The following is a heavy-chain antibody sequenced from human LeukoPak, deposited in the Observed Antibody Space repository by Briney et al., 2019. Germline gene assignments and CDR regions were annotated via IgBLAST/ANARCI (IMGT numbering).Heavy chain of an antibody. CDR1: GGSISSYY. CDR2: IYYSGST. CDR3: VRTLEGFDP. J-gene: IGHJ5*02. Sequence: PSETLSLTCTVSGGSISSYYWSWIRQPPGKGLEWIGYIYYSGSTNYNPSLKSRVTISVDTSKNQFSLKLSSVTAADTAVYYCVRTLEGFDPWGQGTLVTVSS. V-gene: IGHV4-59*01.